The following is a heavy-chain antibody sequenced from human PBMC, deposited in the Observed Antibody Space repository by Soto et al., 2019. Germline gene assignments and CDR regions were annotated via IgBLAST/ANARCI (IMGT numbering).Heavy chain of an antibody. CDR2: ISYDGSNK. CDR1: GFTFSSYG. CDR3: AKDLGKYYGSGSYHGPQRYYYYGMDV. V-gene: IGHV3-30*18. D-gene: IGHD3-10*01. J-gene: IGHJ6*02. Sequence: GGSLRLSCAASGFTFSSYGMHWVCQAPGKGLEWVAVISYDGSNKYYADSVKGRFTISRDNSKNTLYLQMNSLRAEDTAVYYCAKDLGKYYGSGSYHGPQRYYYYGMDVWGQGTTVTVSS.